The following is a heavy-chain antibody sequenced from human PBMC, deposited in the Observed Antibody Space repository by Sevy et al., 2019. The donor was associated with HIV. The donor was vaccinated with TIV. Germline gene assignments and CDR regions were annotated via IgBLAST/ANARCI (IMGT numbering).Heavy chain of an antibody. D-gene: IGHD6-13*01. CDR1: GFTFSSYW. V-gene: IGHV3-7*01. Sequence: GGSLRLSCAASGFTFSSYWMSWVRQAPGKGLEWVANIKQDGSEKYYVDSVKGRFTISRDNAKNSLYLQVNSLRAEDTAVYYCARDRIAAAGTTESYYYYMDVWGKGTTVTVSS. J-gene: IGHJ6*03. CDR3: ARDRIAAAGTTESYYYYMDV. CDR2: IKQDGSEK.